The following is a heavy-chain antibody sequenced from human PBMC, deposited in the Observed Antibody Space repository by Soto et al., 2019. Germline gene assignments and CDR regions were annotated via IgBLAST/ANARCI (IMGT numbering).Heavy chain of an antibody. D-gene: IGHD3-9*01. CDR1: GFPFSSYW. J-gene: IGHJ5*02. Sequence: EVQLVESGGDLVQRGGSLRLSCAASGFPFSSYWMHWVRHTPGKGLDWVARISGDGVTTYYADSVTGRFTVSRDNAKKIPSRQISGLRAEDTCFFFLAREFYGFFIGCFNDLWGQGALVFVSS. V-gene: IGHV3-74*01. CDR3: AREFYGFFIGCFNDL. CDR2: ISGDGVTT.